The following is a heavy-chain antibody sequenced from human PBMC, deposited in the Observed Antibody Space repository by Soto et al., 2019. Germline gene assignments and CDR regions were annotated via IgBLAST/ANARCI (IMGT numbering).Heavy chain of an antibody. CDR2: LHHDGTT. Sequence: VGSLRLSCASSVFRVSDNYMICVRHASGKWLEWVAVLHHDGTTFYPDSVTGRLTISRDSSRNTLYLQMTSLRAEDSAVYYCAGSSSWYSHFDYWCHGTLVTVS. J-gene: IGHJ4*01. CDR3: AGSSSWYSHFDY. D-gene: IGHD6-13*01. V-gene: IGHV3-53*01. CDR1: VFRVSDNY.